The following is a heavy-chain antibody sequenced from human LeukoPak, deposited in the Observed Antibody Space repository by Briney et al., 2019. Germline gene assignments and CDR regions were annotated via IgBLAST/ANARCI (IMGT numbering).Heavy chain of an antibody. CDR1: GGSISSGDYY. D-gene: IGHD2-8*01. CDR3: ARGSRGLRYCTNGVCLRAGAFDY. J-gene: IGHJ4*02. CDR2: IYYSGST. V-gene: IGHV4-30-4*08. Sequence: PSETLSLTCTVSGGSISSGDYYWSWIRQPPGKGLEWIGYIYYSGSTYYNPSLKSRVTISVDTSKNQFSLKLSSVTAADTAVFCCARGSRGLRYCTNGVCLRAGAFDYWGQGTLVTVSS.